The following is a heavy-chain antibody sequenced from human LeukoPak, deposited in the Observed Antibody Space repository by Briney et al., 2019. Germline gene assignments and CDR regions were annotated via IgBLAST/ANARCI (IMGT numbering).Heavy chain of an antibody. V-gene: IGHV3-23*01. J-gene: IGHJ4*02. CDR2: ISGSGGST. CDR3: AREDGYCSGGDCYSYFDS. Sequence: GGSLRLSCAASGFTFSSYAMSWVRQAPGKGLEWVSAISGSGGSTYYADSVKGRFTISRDNSKNTLYLQMNSLRVEDTAVYFCAREDGYCSGGDCYSYFDSWGQGTLVTVSS. D-gene: IGHD2-15*01. CDR1: GFTFSSYA.